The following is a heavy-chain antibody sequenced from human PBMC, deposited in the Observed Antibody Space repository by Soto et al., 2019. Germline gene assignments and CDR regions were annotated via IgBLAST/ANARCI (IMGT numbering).Heavy chain of an antibody. CDR1: GGSFSDYY. J-gene: IGHJ4*02. V-gene: IGHV4-34*01. CDR3: SRGVTPDY. Sequence: QVQLQQWGAGLLKPSETLSLTCAVYGGSFSDYYWSWIRQPPGKGLEWIGEINHSGSTNYNPSLKSRVTISVDTSNNQFSLKLSSVTAADTAVYYCSRGVTPDYWGQGTLVTVSS. D-gene: IGHD4-4*01. CDR2: INHSGST.